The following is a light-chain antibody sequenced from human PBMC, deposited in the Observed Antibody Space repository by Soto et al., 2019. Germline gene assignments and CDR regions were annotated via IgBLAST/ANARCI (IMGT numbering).Light chain of an antibody. Sequence: IVLTQSPGTLSLSPGERATLSCRASQSVGSNFLAWYQQKRGQAPRILIYAASNRASGIPDRFSGSGSGAAFTLTISRLEPEDFAVYYCQQYGSPPWAFGQGTRVEL. CDR1: QSVGSNF. J-gene: IGKJ1*01. CDR3: QQYGSPPWA. CDR2: AAS. V-gene: IGKV3-20*01.